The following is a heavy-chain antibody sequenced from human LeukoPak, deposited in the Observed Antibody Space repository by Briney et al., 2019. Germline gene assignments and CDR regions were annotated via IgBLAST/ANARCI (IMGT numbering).Heavy chain of an antibody. V-gene: IGHV1-69*13. J-gene: IGHJ5*02. CDR2: IIPIFGTA. CDR3: ASAAAPPFNWFDP. Sequence: GASVKVSCKASGGTFSSYAISWVRQAPGQGLEWMGGIIPIFGTANYAQKFQGRVTITADESTSTAYMELSSLRSEDTAVYYCASAAAPPFNWFDPWGQGTLVTVPS. D-gene: IGHD6-13*01. CDR1: GGTFSSYA.